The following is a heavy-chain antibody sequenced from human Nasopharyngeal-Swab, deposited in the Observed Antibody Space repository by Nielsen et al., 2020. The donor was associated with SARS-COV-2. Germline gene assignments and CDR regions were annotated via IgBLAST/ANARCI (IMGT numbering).Heavy chain of an antibody. CDR1: GFTFGDYA. V-gene: IGHV3-49*01. CDR2: IRSKTYGGAP. Sequence: GESLKISCTTSGFTFGDYAMSWFRQAPGKGLEWVGFIRSKTYGGAPEYAASVKGRFTISRDGAESIAYLQMNSLETEDTGVYYCARSVGSFYGRGAFDIWGQGTMVTVSS. D-gene: IGHD1-26*01. J-gene: IGHJ3*02. CDR3: ARSVGSFYGRGAFDI.